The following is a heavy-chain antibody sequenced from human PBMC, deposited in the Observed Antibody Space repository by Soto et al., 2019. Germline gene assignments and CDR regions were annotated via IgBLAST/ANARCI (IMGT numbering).Heavy chain of an antibody. V-gene: IGHV5-51*01. D-gene: IGHD2-2*01. J-gene: IGHJ6*02. CDR3: ARQGSSTSRPYYYYYYGMDV. CDR2: IYPGDSDT. CDR1: GYSFNSYW. Sequence: GASLKISCKGSGYSFNSYWIGWVRQMPGKGLEWMGIIYPGDSDTRYSPSFQGQVTISADKSISTAYLQWSSLKASDTAMYYCARQGSSTSRPYYYYYYGMDVWGQGTTVTVSS.